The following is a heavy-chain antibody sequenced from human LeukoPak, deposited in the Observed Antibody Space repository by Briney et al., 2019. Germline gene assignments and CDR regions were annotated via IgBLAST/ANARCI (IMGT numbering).Heavy chain of an antibody. D-gene: IGHD1-14*01. Sequence: SETLSLTCTVSGGSISSYSWNWIRQPPGKGLEWVGCIYNSGRTNYNPSLKSRVTISVDTSNNQFSLKLSSVTAADTAIYYCARGRTIGPWGQGTLVTVSS. CDR3: ARGRTIGP. CDR2: IYNSGRT. CDR1: GGSISSYS. V-gene: IGHV4-59*01. J-gene: IGHJ4*02.